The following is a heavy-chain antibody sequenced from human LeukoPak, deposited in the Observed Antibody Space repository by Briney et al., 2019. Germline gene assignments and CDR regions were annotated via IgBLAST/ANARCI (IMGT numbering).Heavy chain of an antibody. D-gene: IGHD3-9*01. CDR3: AKAPTILTGYYYYGMDV. CDR1: GFTFSSYA. Sequence: PGGSLRLSCAASGFTFSSYAMSWVRQAPGKGLEWVSAINGSGGSTYYADSVKGRFTISRDNSKNTLYLQMNSLRAEDTAVYYCAKAPTILTGYYYYGMDVWGQGTTVTVSS. V-gene: IGHV3-23*01. CDR2: INGSGGST. J-gene: IGHJ6*02.